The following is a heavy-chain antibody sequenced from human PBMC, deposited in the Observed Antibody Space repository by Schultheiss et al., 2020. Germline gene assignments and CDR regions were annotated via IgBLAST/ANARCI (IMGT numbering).Heavy chain of an antibody. CDR1: GGSISSSSYY. V-gene: IGHV4-39*07. J-gene: IGHJ4*02. D-gene: IGHD3-10*01. CDR3: ARPERGFGDPPYFDY. CDR2: INHSGST. Sequence: SETLSLTCTVSGGSISSSSYYWGWIRQPPGKGLEWIGEINHSGSTNYNPSLKSRVTISVDTSKNQFSLKLSSVTAADTAVYYCARPERGFGDPPYFDYWGQGTLVTVSS.